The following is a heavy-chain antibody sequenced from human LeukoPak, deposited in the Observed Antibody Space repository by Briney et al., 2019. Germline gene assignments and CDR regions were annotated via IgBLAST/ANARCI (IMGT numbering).Heavy chain of an antibody. CDR3: AKDREMDIVATTAFDY. CDR1: GFTFSSYA. V-gene: IGHV3-23*01. CDR2: ISGSGGST. J-gene: IGHJ4*02. D-gene: IGHD5-12*01. Sequence: GGSLRLSCAASGFTFSSYAMSWVRQAPGKGLEWVSAISGSGGSTYYADSVKGRFTISRDNSKNTLYLQMNSLRAEDTAVYYCAKDREMDIVATTAFDYWGQGTLVTVS.